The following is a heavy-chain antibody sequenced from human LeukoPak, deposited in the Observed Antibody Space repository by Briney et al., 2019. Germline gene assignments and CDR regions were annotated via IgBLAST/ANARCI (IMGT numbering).Heavy chain of an antibody. CDR2: ISSNGGST. CDR1: GFTFSSYA. Sequence: GGSLRLSCSASGFTFSSYAMHWVRQAPGKGLEYVSAISSNGGSTYYADSVKGRFTISRDNSKNTLYLQMSSLRAEDTAVYYCAKGPLGFWSGYYPDYWGQGTLVTVSS. CDR3: AKGPLGFWSGYYPDY. J-gene: IGHJ4*02. V-gene: IGHV3-64D*06. D-gene: IGHD3-3*01.